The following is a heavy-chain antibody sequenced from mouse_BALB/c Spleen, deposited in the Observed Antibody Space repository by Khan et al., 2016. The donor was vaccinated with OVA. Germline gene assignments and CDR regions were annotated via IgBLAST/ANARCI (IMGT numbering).Heavy chain of an antibody. D-gene: IGHD1-1*01. CDR2: INPSTGYT. V-gene: IGHV1-7*01. CDR3: ANHGSSSGGVTY. Sequence: QVQLKQSGAELAKPGASVKMSCKASGYTFTSYWMHWVKQRPGQGLEWIGYINPSTGYTEYNQRFKDKATLTADKSSSTAYMQLSSLTSEESAVYYCANHGSSSGGVTYWGQGTLVTVSA. CDR1: GYTFTSYW. J-gene: IGHJ3*01.